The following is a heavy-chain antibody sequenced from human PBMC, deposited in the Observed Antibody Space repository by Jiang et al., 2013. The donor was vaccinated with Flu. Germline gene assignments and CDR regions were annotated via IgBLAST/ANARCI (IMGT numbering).Heavy chain of an antibody. V-gene: IGHV4-39*07. CDR3: ARWRRDYGSGSYSGFDY. Sequence: LLKPSETLSLTCTVSGGSISSSSYYWGWIRQPPGKGLEWIGSIYYSGSTYYNPSLKSRVTISVDTSKNQFSLKLSSVTAADTAVYYCARWRRDYGSGSYSGFDYWGQGTLVTVSS. J-gene: IGHJ4*02. CDR2: IYYSGST. D-gene: IGHD3-10*01. CDR1: GGSISSSSYY.